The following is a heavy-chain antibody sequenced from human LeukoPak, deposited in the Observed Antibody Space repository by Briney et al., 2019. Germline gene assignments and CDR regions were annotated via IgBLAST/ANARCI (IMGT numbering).Heavy chain of an antibody. Sequence: SETLSLTCTVSGGSISSGGYYWSWIRQHPGKGLEWIGYIYYSGSTYYNPSLKSRVTISVDTSKNQFSLKLSSVTAADMAVYYCAREGQYSYGPRGVDYWGQGTLVTVSS. D-gene: IGHD5-18*01. CDR3: AREGQYSYGPRGVDY. J-gene: IGHJ4*02. V-gene: IGHV4-31*03. CDR2: IYYSGST. CDR1: GGSISSGGYY.